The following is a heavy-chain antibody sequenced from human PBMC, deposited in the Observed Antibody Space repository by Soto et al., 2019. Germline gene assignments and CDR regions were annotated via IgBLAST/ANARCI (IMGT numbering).Heavy chain of an antibody. D-gene: IGHD2-21*02. Sequence: PSETLSLTCTVSDASINSGGYYWRWIRQHPGKGLEWIGFIYYSGATYYNPSLKSRVTTSGDTSKNQFSLRLSSVTAADTAVYYCARGLIVMLAGVEELINSHFDSWGQGTLVTVSS. CDR3: ARGLIVMLAGVEELINSHFDS. V-gene: IGHV4-31*03. CDR2: IYYSGAT. J-gene: IGHJ4*02. CDR1: DASINSGGYY.